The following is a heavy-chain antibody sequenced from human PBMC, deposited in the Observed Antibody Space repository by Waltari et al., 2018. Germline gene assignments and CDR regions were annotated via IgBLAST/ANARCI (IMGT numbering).Heavy chain of an antibody. CDR2: INPNSGGT. CDR3: ARDGLRFLEWLSNWFDP. V-gene: IGHV1-2*02. D-gene: IGHD3-3*01. CDR1: GYTFTGYY. Sequence: QVQLVQSGAEVKKPGASVKVSCQASGYTFTGYYMHWVRPAPGQGLGWMGWINPNSGGTNYAQKFQGRVTMTRDTSISTAYMELSRLRSDDTAVYYCARDGLRFLEWLSNWFDPWGQGTLVTVSS. J-gene: IGHJ5*02.